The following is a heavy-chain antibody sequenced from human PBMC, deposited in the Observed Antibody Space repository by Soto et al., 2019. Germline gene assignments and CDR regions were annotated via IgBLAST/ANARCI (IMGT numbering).Heavy chain of an antibody. D-gene: IGHD5-18*01. V-gene: IGHV1-2*02. J-gene: IGHJ6*02. Sequence: ASVKVSCKASGSTFTGYHMHWVRQAPGQGLEWMGWINPNTGGTNYAQKFQGRVTMTRDTSISTAYMDLSRLRSDDAAVYYCAREHTAMSRYYYYYYGLDVWGQGTTVTVSS. CDR1: GSTFTGYH. CDR3: AREHTAMSRYYYYYYGLDV. CDR2: INPNTGGT.